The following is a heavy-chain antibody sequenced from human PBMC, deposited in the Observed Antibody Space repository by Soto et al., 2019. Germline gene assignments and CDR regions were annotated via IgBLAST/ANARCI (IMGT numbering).Heavy chain of an antibody. D-gene: IGHD6-19*01. V-gene: IGHV1-46*01. CDR1: GYTFTRYY. CDR2: INPSGCST. Sequence: QVQLVPSGAEVKKPGASVKVSCKASGYTFTRYYMHWVRQAPGQGLEWRGIINPSGCSTSYAQKFQGRVAMTRDTSTSTVYMELSSLRSEDTAVYDLARTPDGVAGAYYCYGRDVWGQGTTGTVSS. CDR3: ARTPDGVAGAYYCYGRDV. J-gene: IGHJ6*02.